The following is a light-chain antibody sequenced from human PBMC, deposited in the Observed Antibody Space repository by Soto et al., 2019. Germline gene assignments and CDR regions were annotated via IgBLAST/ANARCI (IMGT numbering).Light chain of an antibody. J-gene: IGKJ1*01. CDR2: KVS. Sequence: EIVMTQTPLSSPVTLGQPASISCRSSQSLVHSDGNTYLSWLQQRPGQPPRLLIYKVSNRFSGVPDRFSGSGSGAEFTLTISSLQSEDFAVYYCQQYNNWPWTFGQGTKVDIK. V-gene: IGKV2-24*01. CDR1: QSLVHSDGNTY. CDR3: QQYNNWPWT.